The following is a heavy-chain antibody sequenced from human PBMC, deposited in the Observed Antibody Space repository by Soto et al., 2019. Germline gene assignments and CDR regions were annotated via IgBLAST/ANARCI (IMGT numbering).Heavy chain of an antibody. Sequence: QVRLQESGPGLVTPSGTLFLTCDVFGESISSNNWWTWVRQPPGKGLEWIGEIHHSASTNYSPSLRSRVAMSVHTSKHHFSLNPTSVTAADTAVYYCVRSVDSGRGVSPWGQGTLVTVSS. CDR2: IHHSAST. CDR3: VRSVDSGRGVSP. V-gene: IGHV4-4*02. CDR1: GESISSNNW. J-gene: IGHJ5*02. D-gene: IGHD1-26*01.